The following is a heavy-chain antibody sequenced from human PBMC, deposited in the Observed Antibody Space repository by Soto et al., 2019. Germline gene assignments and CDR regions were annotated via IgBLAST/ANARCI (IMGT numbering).Heavy chain of an antibody. CDR2: IYYSGST. CDR3: AREGGESSDGLYYFDS. D-gene: IGHD3-16*01. J-gene: IGHJ4*02. V-gene: IGHV4-30-4*01. CDR1: GGSISSGDYY. Sequence: SETLSLTCTVSGGSISSGDYYWSWIRQPPGKGLEWIGYIYYSGSTYYNPSLKSRVTISVDTSKNQFSLKLSSVTAADTAVYYCAREGGESSDGLYYFDSWGQGSLVTVS.